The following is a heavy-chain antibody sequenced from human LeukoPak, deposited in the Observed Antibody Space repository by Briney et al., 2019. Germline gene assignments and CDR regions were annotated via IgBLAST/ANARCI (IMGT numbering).Heavy chain of an antibody. CDR1: GFTFSKYN. CDR3: AKVVAGNIDYYFDY. D-gene: IGHD2/OR15-2a*01. CDR2: ISSSTGSI. V-gene: IGHV3-48*01. J-gene: IGHJ4*02. Sequence: GGSLRLSCAASGFTFSKYNMNWVRQAPGKGLEWISYISSSTGSIYYADSVKGRFTISRDNSKNTVYLQMRNLRVGHTAVYYCAKVVAGNIDYYFDYWGQGILVAVSS.